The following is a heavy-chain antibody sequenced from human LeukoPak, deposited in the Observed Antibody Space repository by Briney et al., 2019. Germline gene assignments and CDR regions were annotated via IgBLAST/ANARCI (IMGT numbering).Heavy chain of an antibody. CDR3: ARAVGNYYGMDV. V-gene: IGHV3-33*03. CDR1: GFTFSSHG. CDR2: IWYDGSKN. Sequence: GGSLRLSCAASGFTFSSHGMHWVRQAPGKGLESVAVIWYDGSKNYYADSVKGRFTISRDNAKNSLYLQMNSLRAEDTAVYYCARAVGNYYGMDVWGQGTTVTVSS. D-gene: IGHD1-26*01. J-gene: IGHJ6*02.